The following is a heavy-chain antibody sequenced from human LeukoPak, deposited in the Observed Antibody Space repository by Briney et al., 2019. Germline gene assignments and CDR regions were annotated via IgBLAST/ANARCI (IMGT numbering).Heavy chain of an antibody. D-gene: IGHD4-17*01. CDR2: ISSSGSTI. Sequence: PGGSLRLSCAASGFTFSSYSMNWVRQAPGKGLEWVSYISSSGSTIYYADSVKGRFTISRDNAKNSLYLQMNSLRAEDTAVYYCARRPDYGAAGYWGQGTLVTVSS. CDR1: GFTFSSYS. CDR3: ARRPDYGAAGY. J-gene: IGHJ4*02. V-gene: IGHV3-48*04.